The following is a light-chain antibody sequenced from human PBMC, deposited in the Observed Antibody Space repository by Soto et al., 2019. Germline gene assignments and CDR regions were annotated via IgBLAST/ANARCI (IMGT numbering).Light chain of an antibody. CDR3: QQYGTSPWT. Sequence: DIVLTQSPGTLSLSPGERATLSCRASQRVSSSYLAWYQQKPGQAPRLLIYGASTSATGIPDRFSGSGSATDFTLTISRLEPEDFAVYYWQQYGTSPWTFGQGTKVEIK. CDR1: QRVSSSY. J-gene: IGKJ1*01. CDR2: GAS. V-gene: IGKV3-20*01.